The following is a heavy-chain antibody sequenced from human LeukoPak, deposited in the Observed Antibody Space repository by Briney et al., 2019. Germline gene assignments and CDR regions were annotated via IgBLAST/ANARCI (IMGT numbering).Heavy chain of an antibody. CDR2: ISSNGGNT. V-gene: IGHV3-64D*09. CDR3: VKRSGLYFDY. D-gene: IGHD1-26*01. J-gene: IGHJ4*02. CDR1: GFTFSSYA. Sequence: GGSLRLSCSGSGFTFSSYAIRWVRQAPGKGLQYVSGISSNGGNTYNADSVKGRFTISRDNSKNTVDLQMSSLRAEDTAVYYCVKRSGLYFDYWGQGTLVTVSS.